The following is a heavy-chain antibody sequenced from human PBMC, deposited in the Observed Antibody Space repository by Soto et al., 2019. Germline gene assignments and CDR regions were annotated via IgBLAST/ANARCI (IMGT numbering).Heavy chain of an antibody. V-gene: IGHV1-18*01. D-gene: IGHD1-1*01. Sequence: QVHLVQSGAEVKKPGASVKVSCKGSGYGFTTYGITGARQAPGQGLEWMAWISAYNGNTNYAQKLQGRVTVTRDTPTSTAYMELRSLRSNDTAVYYCARGRYGDYWGQGALVTVSS. CDR1: GYGFTTYG. J-gene: IGHJ4*02. CDR3: ARGRYGDY. CDR2: ISAYNGNT.